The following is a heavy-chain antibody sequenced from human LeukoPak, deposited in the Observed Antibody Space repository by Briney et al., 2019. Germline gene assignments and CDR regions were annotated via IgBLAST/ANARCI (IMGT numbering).Heavy chain of an antibody. D-gene: IGHD3-3*01. CDR3: ARDAPITIQQNYYYYYGMDV. V-gene: IGHV3-48*03. CDR1: GFTFSSYE. CDR2: ISSSGSTI. Sequence: PGGSLRLSCAASGFTFSSYEMNWVRQAPGKGLEWVLYISSSGSTIYYADSVKGRFTISRDNAKNSLYLQMNSLRAEDTAVYYCARDAPITIQQNYYYYYGMDVWGQGTTVTVSS. J-gene: IGHJ6*02.